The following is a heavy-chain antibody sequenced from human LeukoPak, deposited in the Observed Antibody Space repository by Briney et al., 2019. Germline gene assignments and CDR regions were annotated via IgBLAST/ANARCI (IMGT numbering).Heavy chain of an antibody. CDR2: INPNSGGT. D-gene: IGHD3-22*01. CDR1: GYTFTSYG. J-gene: IGHJ4*02. Sequence: ASVKVSCKASGYTFTSYGISWVRQAPGQGLEWMGWINPNSGGTNYAQKFQGRVTMTRDTSISTAYMELGRLRSDDTAVYYRATPGSYYYDSSGDYWGQGTLVTVSS. V-gene: IGHV1-2*02. CDR3: ATPGSYYYDSSGDY.